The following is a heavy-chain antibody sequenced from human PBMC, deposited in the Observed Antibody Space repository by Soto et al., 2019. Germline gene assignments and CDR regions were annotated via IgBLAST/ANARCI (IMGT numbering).Heavy chain of an antibody. J-gene: IGHJ4*02. CDR3: ARDSMAHIAAAGITDY. V-gene: IGHV3-33*01. D-gene: IGHD6-13*01. CDR1: GFTVSSYG. CDR2: IWYDGSTK. Sequence: GGSLRLSCAASGFTVSSYGMHCVRQTPGKGLEWVEVIWYDGSTKYYAGSVKGRFTISRDNSKNTLYLQMNSLRAEDTAVYYCARDSMAHIAAAGITDYWGQG.